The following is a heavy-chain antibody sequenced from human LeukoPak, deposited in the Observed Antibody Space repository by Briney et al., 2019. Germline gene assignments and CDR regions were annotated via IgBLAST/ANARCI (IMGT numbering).Heavy chain of an antibody. Sequence: ASVKVSCKASGYTFTSYYMHWVRQAPGQGLEWMGWMNPKTGKAGYAQKFQGRVTMTRNTSISTAYLELSSLRPEDTAIYYCVTGAPWDWGQGTLIAVS. CDR3: VTGAPWD. J-gene: IGHJ4*02. CDR1: GYTFTSYY. D-gene: IGHD1-26*01. V-gene: IGHV1-8*02. CDR2: MNPKTGKA.